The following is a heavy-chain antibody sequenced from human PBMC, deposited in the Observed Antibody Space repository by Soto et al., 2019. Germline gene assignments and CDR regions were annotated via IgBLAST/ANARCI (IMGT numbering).Heavy chain of an antibody. V-gene: IGHV3-23*01. Sequence: GGSLRLSCAASGFTFSDYAMSWVRQAPGKGLKWVSAISGSGGSTYYADSVKGRFTISRDNSKNTLYLQMNSLRAEDTAVYYCATSEYYDSSGYYLFDYWGQGTLVTVSS. D-gene: IGHD3-22*01. J-gene: IGHJ4*02. CDR1: GFTFSDYA. CDR3: ATSEYYDSSGYYLFDY. CDR2: ISGSGGST.